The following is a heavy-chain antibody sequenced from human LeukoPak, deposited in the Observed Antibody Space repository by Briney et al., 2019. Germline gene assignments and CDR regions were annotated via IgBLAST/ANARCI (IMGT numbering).Heavy chain of an antibody. V-gene: IGHV3-7*01. J-gene: IGHJ4*02. Sequence: QAGGSLRLSCVASGFTFSSYWMSWVRKAPGKGLEWVANIKEDGSEKNYVDSVKGRFTISRDNARNPLYLQMNSLRAEDTAVYYCVPRAWLDYWGQGTLVTVSS. CDR3: VPRAWLDY. CDR1: GFTFSSYW. CDR2: IKEDGSEK. D-gene: IGHD5-12*01.